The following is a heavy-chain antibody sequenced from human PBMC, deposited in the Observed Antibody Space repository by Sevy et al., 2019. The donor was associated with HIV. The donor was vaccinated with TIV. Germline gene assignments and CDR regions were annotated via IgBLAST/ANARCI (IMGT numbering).Heavy chain of an antibody. CDR1: GFTFNSYW. CDR2: INQDGSEK. CDR3: AREGSSYVTYYNHYGMDV. D-gene: IGHD3-16*01. Sequence: GGFLRLSCSTSGFTFNSYWLTCVRQAPGKGLEWVANINQDGSEKNYVDSVKGRFTISRDNAQKSVFLQMRALRAADTGVHYCAREGSSYVTYYNHYGMDVWGQGTTVTVSS. J-gene: IGHJ6*02. V-gene: IGHV3-7*01.